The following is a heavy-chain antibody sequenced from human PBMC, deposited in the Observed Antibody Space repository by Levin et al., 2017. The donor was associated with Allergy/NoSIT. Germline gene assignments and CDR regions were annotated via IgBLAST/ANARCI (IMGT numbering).Heavy chain of an antibody. D-gene: IGHD2-2*02. Sequence: LQTLSLTCAISGDRVSSTSAAWNWIRQSPSRGLEWLGRTYYRSKWYNDYAVSVKSRITINPDTSKNQFSLQLNSVTPEDTAVYYCARGGYCSSTSCYNYWGQGTLVTVSS. CDR1: GDRVSSTSAA. V-gene: IGHV6-1*01. CDR3: ARGGYCSSTSCYNY. J-gene: IGHJ4*02. CDR2: TYYRSKWYN.